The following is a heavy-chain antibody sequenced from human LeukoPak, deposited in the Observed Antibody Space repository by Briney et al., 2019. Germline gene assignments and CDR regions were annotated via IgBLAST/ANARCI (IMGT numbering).Heavy chain of an antibody. CDR1: GGSFSGYY. J-gene: IGHJ3*02. V-gene: IGHV4-34*01. CDR2: INHSGST. Sequence: SETLSLTCAVYGGSFSGYYWSWIRQPPGKGLEWIGEINHSGSTNYNPSLKSRVTISVDTSKSQFSLKLSSVTAADTAVYYCARGLLRYFDWLAAIDAFDIWGQGTMVTVSS. CDR3: ARGLLRYFDWLAAIDAFDI. D-gene: IGHD3-9*01.